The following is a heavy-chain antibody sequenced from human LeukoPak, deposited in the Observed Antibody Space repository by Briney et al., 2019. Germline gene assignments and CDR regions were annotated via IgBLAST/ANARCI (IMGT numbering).Heavy chain of an antibody. CDR2: IYYSGST. D-gene: IGHD2-15*01. CDR1: GGSISSYY. J-gene: IGHJ4*02. Sequence: SETLSLTCTVSGGSISSYYWSWIRQPPGKGLEWIGYIYYSGSTNYNPSLKSRVTMSVDTSKNQFSLKLGSVTAADTAVYYCAREGSDCSGGSCYRVVDYWGQGTLVTVSS. V-gene: IGHV4-59*01. CDR3: AREGSDCSGGSCYRVVDY.